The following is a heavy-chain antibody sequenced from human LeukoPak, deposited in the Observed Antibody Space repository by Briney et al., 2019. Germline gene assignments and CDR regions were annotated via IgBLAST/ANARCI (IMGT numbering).Heavy chain of an antibody. V-gene: IGHV4-39*02. CDR3: ARGRGFCSGGTCHSTKSWFDY. CDR2: IYYSGST. D-gene: IGHD2-15*01. CDR1: GGSISSSSYY. Sequence: SETLSLTCTVSGGSISSSSYYWGWIRQPPGKGLEWIGSIYYSGSTYSNPSLKSRVTISVDTSNSRYSLKLTSVTDADTAVYYCARGRGFCSGGTCHSTKSWFDYWGQGTLVTVSS. J-gene: IGHJ4*02.